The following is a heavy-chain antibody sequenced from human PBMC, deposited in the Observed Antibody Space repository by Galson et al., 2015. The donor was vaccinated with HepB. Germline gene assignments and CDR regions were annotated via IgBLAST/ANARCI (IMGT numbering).Heavy chain of an antibody. Sequence: SLRLSCAASGFTFSTYGMNWVRQAPGKGLEWVAIIWYDGSNKYYVDSVKGRFTISRDNSKNTLYLQMNSLRAEDTAVYYCARGDYGGNPSGDAGAAFDIWGQGTMVTVSS. CDR3: ARGDYGGNPSGDAGAAFDI. CDR1: GFTFSTYG. D-gene: IGHD4-23*01. CDR2: IWYDGSNK. J-gene: IGHJ3*02. V-gene: IGHV3-33*01.